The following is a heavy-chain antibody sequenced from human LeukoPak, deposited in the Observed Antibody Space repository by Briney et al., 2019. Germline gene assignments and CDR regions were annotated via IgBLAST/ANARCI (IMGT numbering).Heavy chain of an antibody. CDR1: GFTFSSYG. V-gene: IGHV3-33*01. CDR3: ARPGRYDSSGYSAYWYFDL. Sequence: GRSLRLSCAASGFTFSSYGMHWVRQAPGKGLEWVAVIWYDGSNKYYADSVKGRFTISRDNSKSTLYLQMNSLRAEDTAVYYCARPGRYDSSGYSAYWYFDLWGRGTQVTVSS. CDR2: IWYDGSNK. J-gene: IGHJ2*01. D-gene: IGHD3-22*01.